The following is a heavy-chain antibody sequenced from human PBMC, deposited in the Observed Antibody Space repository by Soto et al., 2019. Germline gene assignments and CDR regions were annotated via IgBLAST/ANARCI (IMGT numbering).Heavy chain of an antibody. V-gene: IGHV3-30*18. Sequence: GGSLRLSCAASGFTFSSYGMHWVRQAPGKGLDWVAVISYDGSNKYYADSVKGRFTISRDNSKNTLHLQMNSLRADDMAVYYCAKGTVYYYDDRGFLLDWGPGALVTLSS. CDR1: GFTFSSYG. J-gene: IGHJ1*01. CDR3: AKGTVYYYDDRGFLLD. CDR2: ISYDGSNK. D-gene: IGHD3-22*01.